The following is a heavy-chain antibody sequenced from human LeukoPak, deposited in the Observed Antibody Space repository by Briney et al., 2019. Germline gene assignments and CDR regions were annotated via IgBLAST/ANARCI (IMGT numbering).Heavy chain of an antibody. CDR1: GYTFTDYC. V-gene: IGHV1-2*02. D-gene: IGHD6-19*01. Sequence: ASVKVSCKASGYTFTDYCLHWVRQAPGRGLEWMGWLNPNSGDTNFAQKFQGRVTMTRHTSISTAYMDLSRLSSDDTAVYYCARRQWLVLGDAFDIWGQGTMVTVSS. CDR3: ARRQWLVLGDAFDI. J-gene: IGHJ3*02. CDR2: LNPNSGDT.